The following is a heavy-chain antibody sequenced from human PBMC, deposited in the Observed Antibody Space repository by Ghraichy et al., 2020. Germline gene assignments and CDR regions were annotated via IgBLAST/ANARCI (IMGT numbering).Heavy chain of an antibody. CDR3: ARLGWGGWYMDY. Sequence: SETLSLTCTVSGGSISSSSYYWGWIRQPPGKGLEWIGSIYYSGSTYYNPSLKSRVTISVDTSKNQFSLKLSSVTAADTAVYYCARLGWGGWYMDYWGQGTLVTVSS. CDR1: GGSISSSSYY. D-gene: IGHD6-19*01. CDR2: IYYSGST. J-gene: IGHJ4*02. V-gene: IGHV4-39*07.